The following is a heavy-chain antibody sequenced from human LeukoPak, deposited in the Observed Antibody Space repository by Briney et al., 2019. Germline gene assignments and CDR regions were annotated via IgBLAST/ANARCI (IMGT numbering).Heavy chain of an antibody. Sequence: SETLSLTCTISGGSISSYYWSWIRQPAGKGLEWIWRIHTSGSTNYNPSLKSRVIMSVDTSKNKLSLKLSSVTAADTAVYYCAREAAGTILDYWGQGTLVTVSS. CDR1: GGSISSYY. D-gene: IGHD6-13*01. V-gene: IGHV4-4*07. CDR2: IHTSGST. J-gene: IGHJ4*02. CDR3: AREAAGTILDY.